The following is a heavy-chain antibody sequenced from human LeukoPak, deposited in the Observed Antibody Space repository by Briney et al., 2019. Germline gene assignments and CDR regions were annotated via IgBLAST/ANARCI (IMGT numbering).Heavy chain of an antibody. CDR1: GFTFSSYA. D-gene: IGHD3-22*01. J-gene: IGHJ4*02. V-gene: IGHV3-30-3*01. Sequence: PGGSLRLSCAASGFTFSSYAMHWVRQAPGKGLEWVAVISYDGSNKYYADSVKGRFTISRDNSKNTLYLQMNSLRAEDTAVYYCATVSSYTYDNGGFYFDFWGQGTLVTISS. CDR3: ATVSSYTYDNGGFYFDF. CDR2: ISYDGSNK.